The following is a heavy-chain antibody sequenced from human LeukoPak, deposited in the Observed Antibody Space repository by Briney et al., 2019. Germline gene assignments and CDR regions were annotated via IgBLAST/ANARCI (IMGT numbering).Heavy chain of an antibody. V-gene: IGHV1-2*06. D-gene: IGHD3-3*01. J-gene: IGHJ4*02. CDR3: ARGGHDFWSGSNYYFDY. CDR1: GYTFTGYY. Sequence: ASVKVSCKASGYTFTGYYMHWVRQAPGQGLEWMGRINPNSGGTNYAQKFQGRVTMTRDTSISTAYMELSRLRSGDTAVYYCARGGHDFWSGSNYYFDYWGQGTLVTVSS. CDR2: INPNSGGT.